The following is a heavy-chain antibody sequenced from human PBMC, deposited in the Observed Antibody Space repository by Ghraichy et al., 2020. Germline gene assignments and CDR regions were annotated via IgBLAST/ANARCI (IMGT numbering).Heavy chain of an antibody. CDR3: AKRAFGDSYGVDV. V-gene: IGHV3-21*01. D-gene: IGHD3-10*01. J-gene: IGHJ6*04. Sequence: GGSLRLSCAASGFTFSSYTMNWFRQAPGKGLEWVSSITSSSSYIYYADSVKGRFTISRDNAKNSLYLQVNSLRVEDTAVYYCAKRAFGDSYGVDVWGKGTTVTVSS. CDR2: ITSSSSYI. CDR1: GFTFSSYT.